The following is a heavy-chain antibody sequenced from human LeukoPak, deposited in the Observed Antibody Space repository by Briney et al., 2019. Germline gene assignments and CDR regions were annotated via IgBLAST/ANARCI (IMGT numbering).Heavy chain of an antibody. D-gene: IGHD5-12*01. V-gene: IGHV3-21*01. CDR2: ISSSSSYI. CDR3: ARDGYSGYDAPFDY. J-gene: IGHJ4*02. Sequence: GGSLRLSCAASGFTFSSYSMNWVRQAPGKGLGWVSSISSSSSYIYYADSVKGRFTISRDNAKNSLYLQMNSLRAEDTAVYYCARDGYSGYDAPFDYWGQGTLVTVSS. CDR1: GFTFSSYS.